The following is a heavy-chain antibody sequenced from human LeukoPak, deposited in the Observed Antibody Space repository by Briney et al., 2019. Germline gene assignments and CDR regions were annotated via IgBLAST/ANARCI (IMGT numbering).Heavy chain of an antibody. CDR3: ARQGQRRNPWYYFDY. D-gene: IGHD1-1*01. CDR1: GGSISSYY. V-gene: IGHV4-4*07. Sequence: SETLSLTCTVSGGSISSYYWSWIRQPAGKGLEWIGRIYTSGSTNYNPSLKSRVTMSVDTSKNQFSLKLSSATAADTAVYYCARQGQRRNPWYYFDYWGQGALVTVSS. CDR2: IYTSGST. J-gene: IGHJ4*02.